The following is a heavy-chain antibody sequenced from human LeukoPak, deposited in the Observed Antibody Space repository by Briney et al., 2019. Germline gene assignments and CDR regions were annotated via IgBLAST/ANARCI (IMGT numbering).Heavy chain of an antibody. CDR2: IYYSEST. CDR1: GGSISSSSYY. CDR3: ARTTVVIPAPYYFDY. J-gene: IGHJ4*02. Sequence: PSETLSLTCTVSGGSISSSSYYWGWIRQLPGKGLGWIGSIYYSESTYYNPSLKSRVTISVDTSKNQFSLKLSSVTAADTAVYYCARTTVVIPAPYYFDYWGQGTLVTVSS. V-gene: IGHV4-39*01. D-gene: IGHD4-23*01.